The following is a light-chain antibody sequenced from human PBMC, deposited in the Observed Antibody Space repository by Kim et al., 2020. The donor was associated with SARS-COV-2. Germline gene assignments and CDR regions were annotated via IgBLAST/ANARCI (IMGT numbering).Light chain of an antibody. CDR2: EVS. CDR3: SSYAGSNRGV. J-gene: IGLJ3*02. V-gene: IGLV2-8*01. CDR1: SSDVGGYNY. Sequence: GQSITISCTGTSSDVGGYNYASWYDQHPGKAPKLMIYEVSKRPSGVPDRFSGSKSGNTASLTVSGLQAEDEADYYCSSYAGSNRGVFGGGTQLTVL.